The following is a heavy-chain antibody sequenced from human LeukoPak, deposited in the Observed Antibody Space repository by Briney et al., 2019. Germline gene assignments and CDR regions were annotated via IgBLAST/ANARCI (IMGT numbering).Heavy chain of an antibody. CDR3: AILWWHRADY. Sequence: GGSLRLSXAASGFTFSSYWMHWVRQAPGKGVVWVSRINGDGTSTCYADSVKGRFTISRDNAKNTLYLQMNSLRAEDTAVYYCAILWWHRADYWGQGTPVTVSS. D-gene: IGHD2-15*01. CDR2: INGDGTST. V-gene: IGHV3-74*01. CDR1: GFTFSSYW. J-gene: IGHJ4*02.